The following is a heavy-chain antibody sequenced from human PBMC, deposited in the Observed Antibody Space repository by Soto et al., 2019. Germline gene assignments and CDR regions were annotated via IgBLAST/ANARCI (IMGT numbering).Heavy chain of an antibody. D-gene: IGHD3-3*01. V-gene: IGHV4-4*02. Sequence: PSETLSLTCAVYNDSINTNNWWSWVRQSPAKGLEWIGEVYPDGNTNYRPSLKSRLTISVDKSKNQFSLRMNSVTAADTAIYYCARGGSLSGFYDFWSGYYVSWGQGLLVTVSS. J-gene: IGHJ5*02. CDR1: NDSINTNNW. CDR2: VYPDGNT. CDR3: ARGGSLSGFYDFWSGYYVS.